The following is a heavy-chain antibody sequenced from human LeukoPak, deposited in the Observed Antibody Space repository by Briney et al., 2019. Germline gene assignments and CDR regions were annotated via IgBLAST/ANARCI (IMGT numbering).Heavy chain of an antibody. V-gene: IGHV3-7*01. Sequence: PGGSLRLSCAASGFTFSNYWMTWVRQAPGKGLEGVANINQDGSVKYYVDSLKGRFTVSRDNAKNSLYLQMNSLRAEDTAVYYCTRIGYSSSCTDYWGQGTLVTVSS. CDR1: GFTFSNYW. D-gene: IGHD6-13*01. CDR2: INQDGSVK. J-gene: IGHJ4*02. CDR3: TRIGYSSSCTDY.